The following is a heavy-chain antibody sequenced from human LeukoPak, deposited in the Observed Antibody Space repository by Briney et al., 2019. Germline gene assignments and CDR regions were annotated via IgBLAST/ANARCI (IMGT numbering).Heavy chain of an antibody. J-gene: IGHJ4*02. V-gene: IGHV3-23*01. CDR1: GFTVSSNY. Sequence: GGSLRLSCAASGFTVSSNYMSWVRQAPGKGLEWVSTISGSGGSTYYADSVKGRFTISRDNSKNTLYLQMNSLRADDTAVYYCSKEGYYDSSGYYVYWGQGTLVTVSS. CDR3: SKEGYYDSSGYYVY. D-gene: IGHD3-22*01. CDR2: ISGSGGST.